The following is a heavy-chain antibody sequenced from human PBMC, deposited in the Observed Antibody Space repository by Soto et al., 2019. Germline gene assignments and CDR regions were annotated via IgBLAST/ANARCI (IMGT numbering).Heavy chain of an antibody. Sequence: EVQLLESGGGLVQPGGSLRLSCAASGFTFNSYAMSWVRQAPGKGLEWVSGVGGSGTTTYYADSVRGRFTISRDSSNNTLYLQMNSLRAEFTAGYYCAKDLGAVYYGLDVWGQGTTVTVSS. D-gene: IGHD3-16*01. CDR3: AKDLGAVYYGLDV. CDR2: VGGSGTTT. J-gene: IGHJ6*02. V-gene: IGHV3-23*01. CDR1: GFTFNSYA.